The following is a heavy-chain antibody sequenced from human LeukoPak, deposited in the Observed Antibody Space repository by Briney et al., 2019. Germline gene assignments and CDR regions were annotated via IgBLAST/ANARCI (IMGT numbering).Heavy chain of an antibody. CDR2: INPNSGGT. V-gene: IGHV1-2*02. Sequence: GASVKVSCKASGYTFTGYYMHWVRQAPGQGLEWMGWINPNSGGTNYAQKFQGRVIMTRDTSITTAYVELSSLRSDDTAVYYCARVIGYCSNTRCSPFDYWGQGTLVTVSS. D-gene: IGHD2-2*01. CDR1: GYTFTGYY. J-gene: IGHJ4*02. CDR3: ARVIGYCSNTRCSPFDY.